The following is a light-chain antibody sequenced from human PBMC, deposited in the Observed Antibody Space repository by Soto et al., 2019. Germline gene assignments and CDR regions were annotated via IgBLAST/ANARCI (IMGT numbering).Light chain of an antibody. CDR3: QQFRT. V-gene: IGKV3-20*01. CDR1: QSVSSSY. CDR2: GAS. Sequence: IVLTQSPGTLSLSPGERATLSCRASQSVSSSYIAWYQQKPGQAPRLLIYGASSRATGIPDRFSGSGSGTDFTLTIRRLEPEDVAVYYCQQFRTFGPGTKVDI. J-gene: IGKJ3*01.